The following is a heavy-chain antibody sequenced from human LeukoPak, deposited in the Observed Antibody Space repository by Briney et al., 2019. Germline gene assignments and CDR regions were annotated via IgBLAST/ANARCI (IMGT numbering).Heavy chain of an antibody. J-gene: IGHJ4*02. D-gene: IGHD5-12*01. CDR1: GGSLSGYY. V-gene: IGHV4-34*01. CDR3: ARCIVATVIDY. CDR2: INHSGST. Sequence: SETLSLTCAVYGGSLSGYYWSWIRQPPGKGLEWIGEINHSGSTNYNPSLKSRVTISVDTSKNQFSLKLSSVTAADTAVYYCARCIVATVIDYWGQGTLVTVSS.